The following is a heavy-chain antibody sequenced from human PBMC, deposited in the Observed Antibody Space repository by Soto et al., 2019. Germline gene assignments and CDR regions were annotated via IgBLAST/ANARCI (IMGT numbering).Heavy chain of an antibody. Sequence: KTSETLSLTCTVSGGSISSYYWSWIRQPSGKGLEWIGYIYYSGSTNYNPSLKSRVTISVDTSKNQFSLKLSSVTAADTAVYYCASGNYDILTGYPNFDYWGQGTLVTVS. CDR3: ASGNYDILTGYPNFDY. D-gene: IGHD3-9*01. CDR2: IYYSGST. V-gene: IGHV4-59*01. CDR1: GGSISSYY. J-gene: IGHJ4*02.